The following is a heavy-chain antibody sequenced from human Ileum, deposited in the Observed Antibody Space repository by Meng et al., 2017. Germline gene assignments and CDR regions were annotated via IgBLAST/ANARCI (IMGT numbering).Heavy chain of an antibody. J-gene: IGHJ5*01. CDR2: ISYSGAT. D-gene: IGHD1-26*01. V-gene: IGHV4-39*07. Sequence: QMSLQESGPELVKPSETRSLACNVAGGSTTSNIYYWGWIRQPPGKGLEWIGTISYSGATYYNPSLESRVAISVDTSKNEFSLNLNSVTAADTAVYYCARDHGAINWFYYWGQGTLVTVSS. CDR3: ARDHGAINWFYY. CDR1: GGSTTSNIYY.